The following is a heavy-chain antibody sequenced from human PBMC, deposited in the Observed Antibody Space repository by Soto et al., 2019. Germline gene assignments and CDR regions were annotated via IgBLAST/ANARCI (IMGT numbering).Heavy chain of an antibody. Sequence: ASVKVSCKTSAYIFTTYAIHWVRLAHGQSLEWTGWVNAYYGNTKYAQKFQGRVTITTDTSTSTAYMELRSLRSDDTAVYYCARDKKDSSGWLEYWGQGTLVTVSS. CDR3: ARDKKDSSGWLEY. J-gene: IGHJ4*02. CDR2: VNAYYGNT. CDR1: AYIFTTYA. D-gene: IGHD6-19*01. V-gene: IGHV1-3*01.